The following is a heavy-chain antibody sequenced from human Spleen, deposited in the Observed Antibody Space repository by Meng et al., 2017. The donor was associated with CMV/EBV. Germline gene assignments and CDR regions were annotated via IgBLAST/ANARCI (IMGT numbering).Heavy chain of an antibody. CDR1: GYTFTGQY. V-gene: IGHV1-18*01. Sequence: ASVKVSCKASGYTFTGQYIHWVRQAPGHGLEWMGWISAYNGNTNYAQKLQGRVTMTTDTSTSTAYMELRSLRSDDTAVYYCARDHLVTEDYYYGMDVWGQGTTVTVSS. J-gene: IGHJ6*02. CDR3: ARDHLVTEDYYYGMDV. CDR2: ISAYNGNT. D-gene: IGHD4-23*01.